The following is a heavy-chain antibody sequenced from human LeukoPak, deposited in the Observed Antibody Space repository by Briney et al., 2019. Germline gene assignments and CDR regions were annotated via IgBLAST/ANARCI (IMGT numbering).Heavy chain of an antibody. J-gene: IGHJ6*02. Sequence: GGSLRLSCAASGFTFSSYSMNWVRRAPGKGLEWVSYISSSSSTIYYADSVKGRFTISRDNAKNSLYLQMNSLRAEDTAVYYCARDPGYCSGGSYYSGLDVWGQGTTVTVSS. D-gene: IGHD2-15*01. CDR3: ARDPGYCSGGSYYSGLDV. V-gene: IGHV3-48*04. CDR1: GFTFSSYS. CDR2: ISSSSSTI.